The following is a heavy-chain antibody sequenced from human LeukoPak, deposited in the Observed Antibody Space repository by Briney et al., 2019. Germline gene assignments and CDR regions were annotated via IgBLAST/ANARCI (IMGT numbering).Heavy chain of an antibody. CDR3: ATVSSWYDWSFDY. CDR2: ISAYNGNT. J-gene: IGHJ4*02. CDR1: CYTFTSYG. Sequence: GASLKVSCKASCYTFTSYGISWVRQAPGQRLEWMGWISAYNGNTNYAQKFQGRVTMTEDTSTDTAYMELSSLRSEDTAVYYCATVSSWYDWSFDYWGQGTLVTVSS. D-gene: IGHD6-13*01. V-gene: IGHV1-18*01.